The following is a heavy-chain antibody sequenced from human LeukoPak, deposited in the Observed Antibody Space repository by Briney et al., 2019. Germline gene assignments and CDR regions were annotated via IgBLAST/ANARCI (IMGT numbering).Heavy chain of an antibody. CDR2: IDPNSGGT. CDR1: GYTFTGNY. D-gene: IGHD5-18*01. J-gene: IGHJ4*02. CDR3: ARGYSSLDY. V-gene: IGHV1-2*02. Sequence: ASVKVSCKAPGYTFTGNYLHWVRQAPGQGLEWMGWIDPNSGGTHYAQNFQGRVTMTRDTSISTAYMELNRLRSDDTAVYYCARGYSSLDYWGQGTLVTVSS.